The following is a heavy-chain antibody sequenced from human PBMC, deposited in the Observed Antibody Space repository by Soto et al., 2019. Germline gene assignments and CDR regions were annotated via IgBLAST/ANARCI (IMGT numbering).Heavy chain of an antibody. CDR2: IYYSGST. V-gene: IGHV4-39*01. J-gene: IGHJ5*02. CDR1: GGSISSSSYY. Sequence: SETLSLTCTVSGGSISSSSYYWGWIRQPPGKGLEWIGSIYYSGSTYYNPSLKSRVTISVDTSKNQFSLKLSSVTAADTAVYYCARVSGGSWFDPWGQGTLVTVSS. CDR3: ARVSGGSWFDP. D-gene: IGHD2-15*01.